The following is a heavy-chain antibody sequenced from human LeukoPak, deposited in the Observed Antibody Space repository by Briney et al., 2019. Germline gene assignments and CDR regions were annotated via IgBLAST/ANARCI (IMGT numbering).Heavy chain of an antibody. CDR3: ARGGDDYSRWLVSRYYYYYMDV. V-gene: IGHV1-69*05. J-gene: IGHJ6*03. Sequence: GASVKVSCKASGGTFSSYAISWVRQAPGQGLEWMGGIIPIFGTANYAQKFQGRVTITTDESTSTAYMELSSLRSEDTAVYYCARGGDDYSRWLVSRYYYYYMDVWGKGTTVTVSS. CDR1: GGTFSSYA. D-gene: IGHD4-11*01. CDR2: IIPIFGTA.